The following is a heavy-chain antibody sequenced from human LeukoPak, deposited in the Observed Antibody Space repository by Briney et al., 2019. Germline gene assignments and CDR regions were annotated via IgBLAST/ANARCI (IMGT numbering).Heavy chain of an antibody. V-gene: IGHV3-48*04. J-gene: IGHJ2*01. CDR1: GFTFSSYS. CDR3: ARESLYYDILTGYYRVLWYFDL. Sequence: GGSLRLSCAASGFTFSSYSMNWVRQAPGKGLEWVSYISSSSSTIYYADSVKGRFTISRDNAKNSLYLQMNSLRAEDTAVYYCARESLYYDILTGYYRVLWYFDLWGRGTLVTVSS. D-gene: IGHD3-9*01. CDR2: ISSSSSTI.